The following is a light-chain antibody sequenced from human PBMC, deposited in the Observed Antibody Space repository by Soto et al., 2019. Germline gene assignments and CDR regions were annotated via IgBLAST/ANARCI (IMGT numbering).Light chain of an antibody. CDR2: WAS. V-gene: IGKV4-1*01. CDR1: QSVLYSSNNEYY. CDR3: QQYYTTPRT. Sequence: DIVMTQSPDSLAVSPGERATINCKSSQSVLYSSNNEYYLAWYQQKPGQPPKLLIYWASTRESGVPDRFSGSGSGTDFTLTISSLQAEDVAVYYCQQYYTTPRTFGQGTKVEIK. J-gene: IGKJ1*01.